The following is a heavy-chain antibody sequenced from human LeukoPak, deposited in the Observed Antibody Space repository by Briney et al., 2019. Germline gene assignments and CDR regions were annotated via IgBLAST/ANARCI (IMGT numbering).Heavy chain of an antibody. Sequence: ASVKVSCKASGYTFTGYYMHWVRQAPGQGLEWMGWISIYNGDTKYAHKFQGRVTMTTVTSSTAYMELGGLKSDDTAVYYCARRSANWDHFDYWGQGTLVTVSS. J-gene: IGHJ4*02. D-gene: IGHD1-1*01. CDR3: ARRSANWDHFDY. V-gene: IGHV1-18*04. CDR1: GYTFTGYY. CDR2: ISIYNGDT.